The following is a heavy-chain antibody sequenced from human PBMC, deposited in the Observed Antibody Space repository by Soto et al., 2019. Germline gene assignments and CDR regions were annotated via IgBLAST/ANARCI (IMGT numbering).Heavy chain of an antibody. D-gene: IGHD1-26*01. CDR2: IYYSGTT. CDR1: GYFISSSNW. J-gene: IGHJ4*02. V-gene: IGHV4-28*01. CDR3: ARREIQGPIDY. Sequence: SENLSVTCAVSGYFISSSNWWGLIRQPPGKGLEWIGYIYYSGTTYYNPSLKSRVTMSVDTSKNQFSLKLTSVTAVDTAVYYCARREIQGPIDYWGQGTLVTVS.